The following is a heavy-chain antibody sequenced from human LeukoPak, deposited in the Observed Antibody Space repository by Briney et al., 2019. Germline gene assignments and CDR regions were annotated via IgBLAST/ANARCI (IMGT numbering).Heavy chain of an antibody. J-gene: IGHJ4*02. D-gene: IGHD3-22*01. CDR1: GGSISSGGYY. V-gene: IGHV4-31*03. Sequence: SQTLSLTCTVSGGSISSGGYYWSWIRQPPGKGLEWTGYIYYSGSTYYNPSLKSRVTISVDTSKNQFSLKLSSVTAADTAVYYCARTDSSGYPFDYWGQGTLVTVSS. CDR3: ARTDSSGYPFDY. CDR2: IYYSGST.